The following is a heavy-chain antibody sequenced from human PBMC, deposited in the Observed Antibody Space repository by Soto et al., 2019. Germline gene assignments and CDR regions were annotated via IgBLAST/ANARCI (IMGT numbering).Heavy chain of an antibody. J-gene: IGHJ6*02. V-gene: IGHV1-69*12. CDR3: AREGGSGNYRYYAMDV. CDR2: IIPIFGTA. CDR1: GGTFSSYA. Sequence: QVQLVQSGAEVKKPGSSVKVSCKASGGTFSSYAISWVRQAPGQGLEWMGGIIPIFGTANYAQKFQGRVTINADEATSTAYMELSSLRSEDTAVYYCAREGGSGNYRYYAMDVWGQGTTVTGSS. D-gene: IGHD3-10*01.